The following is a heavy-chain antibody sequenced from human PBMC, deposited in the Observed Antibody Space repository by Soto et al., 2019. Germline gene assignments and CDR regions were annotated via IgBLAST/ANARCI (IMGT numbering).Heavy chain of an antibody. J-gene: IGHJ6*02. V-gene: IGHV3-21*01. CDR3: ARGPPNPTIGIMDV. Sequence: EVQLVESGGGLVKPGGSLRLSCAASGFTFSSYSMNWVRQAPGKGLEWVSSISSSSSYIYYADSVKGRFTISRDNAKNSLYLQMNSLRAEDTAVYYCARGPPNPTIGIMDVWGQGTTVTVSS. D-gene: IGHD3-9*01. CDR2: ISSSSSYI. CDR1: GFTFSSYS.